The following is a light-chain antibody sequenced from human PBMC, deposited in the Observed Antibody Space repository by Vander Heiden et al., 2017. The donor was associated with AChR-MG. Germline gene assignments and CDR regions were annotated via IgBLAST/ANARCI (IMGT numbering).Light chain of an antibody. J-gene: IGKJ2*01. V-gene: IGKV3-15*01. CDR1: QSVTRS. CDR3: QQDNILYT. CDR2: GAS. Sequence: EIVITQSPATLSVSPGERATLSCRASQSVTRSLAWYQQKPGQAPRLLIYGASSRATGIPDRFSGSGSGTEFTLTISSLQSEDSAVYYCQQDNILYTFGQGTKLEIK.